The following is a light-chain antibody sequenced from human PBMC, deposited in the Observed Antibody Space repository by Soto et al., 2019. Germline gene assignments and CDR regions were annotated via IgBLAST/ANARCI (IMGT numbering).Light chain of an antibody. CDR2: GAS. CDR3: QQYGSSPRT. Sequence: EIVLTQSPGTLSLSPGERATLSCRASQSVSSSYLAWYQQKPGQAPRLLIYGASSRATDIPDRFSGSWSGTDFTLIISRLEPEDFAVYYCQQYGSSPRTFGQGTKVEIK. J-gene: IGKJ1*01. CDR1: QSVSSSY. V-gene: IGKV3-20*01.